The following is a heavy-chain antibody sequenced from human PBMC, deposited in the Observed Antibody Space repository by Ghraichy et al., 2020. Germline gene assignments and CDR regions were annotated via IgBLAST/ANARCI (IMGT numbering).Heavy chain of an antibody. CDR1: GYSFTDYA. CDR2: INPDTGTP. Sequence: ASVKVSCKASGYSFTDYAVNWVRQAPGQGLEWMGWINPDTGTPTYAPAFTERFVISLDTSVRTTYLQIGGLKADDTAVYFCATGKYSSSRGYFDFWAQGTLVTVSS. D-gene: IGHD6-6*01. CDR3: ATGKYSSSRGYFDF. J-gene: IGHJ4*02. V-gene: IGHV7-4-1*01.